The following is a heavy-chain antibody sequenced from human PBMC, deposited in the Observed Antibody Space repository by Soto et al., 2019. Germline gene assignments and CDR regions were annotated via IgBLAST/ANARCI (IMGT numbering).Heavy chain of an antibody. V-gene: IGHV4-34*01. Sequence: PSETLSLTCAVYGGSFSGYYWSWIRQPPGKGLEWIGEINHSGSTNYNPSLKSRVTISVDTSKNQFSLKLNSVTAADTAVYYCAKHGASSGSVFDCWGQGTLVTVSS. CDR2: INHSGST. CDR3: AKHGASSGSVFDC. J-gene: IGHJ4*02. D-gene: IGHD6-19*01. CDR1: GGSFSGYY.